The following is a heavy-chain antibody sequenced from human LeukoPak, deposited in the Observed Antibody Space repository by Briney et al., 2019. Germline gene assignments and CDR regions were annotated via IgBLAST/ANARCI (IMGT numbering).Heavy chain of an antibody. Sequence: SETLSLTCTVSGGSISSYYWSWIRQPPGKGLEWIGYIYYSGSTNYNPSHKSRVTISVDTSKNQFSLKLSSVTAADTAVYYCARANYYDSSGYYYAFDIWGQGTMVTVSS. CDR1: GGSISSYY. CDR2: IYYSGST. CDR3: ARANYYDSSGYYYAFDI. J-gene: IGHJ3*02. D-gene: IGHD3-22*01. V-gene: IGHV4-59*01.